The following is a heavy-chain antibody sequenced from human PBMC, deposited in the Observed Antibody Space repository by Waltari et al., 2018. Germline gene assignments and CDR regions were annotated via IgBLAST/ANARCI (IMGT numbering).Heavy chain of an antibody. Sequence: QLEESGGGLVKSGGSLRLSCSASGFISSSWGLHWVRQAPGKGLEWIASISSGSTYIFYADAVRGRFTISRDDAKDSLYLKADSLRAEDTGVYYCTRDVYGSGGDYFEPWGQGTLVTVSS. J-gene: IGHJ4*02. CDR2: ISSGSTYI. CDR1: GFISSSWG. V-gene: IGHV3-21*02. CDR3: TRDVYGSGGDYFEP. D-gene: IGHD6-19*01.